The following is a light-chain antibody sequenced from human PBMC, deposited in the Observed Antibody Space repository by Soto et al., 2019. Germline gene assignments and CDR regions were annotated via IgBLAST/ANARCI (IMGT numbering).Light chain of an antibody. CDR2: NAS. Sequence: DIQVTQSPSTLSASVGDRVTITCRASQSLSDWLAWYQQKPGKAPTLLIYNASGLDSGVPSRFSGSGSGTEFTLTISSLQPDDFATYYCQQYNGYPWTFGQGTKVEIK. J-gene: IGKJ1*01. V-gene: IGKV1-5*03. CDR1: QSLSDW. CDR3: QQYNGYPWT.